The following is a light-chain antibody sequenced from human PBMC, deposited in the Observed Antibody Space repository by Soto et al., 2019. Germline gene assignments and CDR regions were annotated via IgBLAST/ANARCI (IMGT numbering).Light chain of an antibody. CDR1: QSIATRS. Sequence: EIVLTQSPGTLSLSPGEGATLSCRASQSIATRSLAWYQQRPGQAPRLLIYGASTRATGIPDRFSGSGSGTDFTLTISTLEPEDFAVYYCQQYGTPPCTFGPGTKVDI. V-gene: IGKV3-20*01. J-gene: IGKJ3*01. CDR3: QQYGTPPCT. CDR2: GAS.